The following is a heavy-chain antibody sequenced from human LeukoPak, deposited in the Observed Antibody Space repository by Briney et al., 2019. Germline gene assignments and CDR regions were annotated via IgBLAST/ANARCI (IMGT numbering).Heavy chain of an antibody. D-gene: IGHD1-14*01. V-gene: IGHV3-48*04. Sequence: GGSLRLSCAASGFTFSYSSMNWVRQAPGKGLEWVSYISSHGSTIYYADSVKGRFTISRDNAKNSLYLQMTSLRAEDTAVYYCARSPSYKGWFDPWGQGTLVTVSS. J-gene: IGHJ5*02. CDR3: ARSPSYKGWFDP. CDR1: GFTFSYSS. CDR2: ISSHGSTI.